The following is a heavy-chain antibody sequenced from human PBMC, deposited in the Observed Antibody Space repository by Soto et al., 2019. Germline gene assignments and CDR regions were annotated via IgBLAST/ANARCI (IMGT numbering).Heavy chain of an antibody. CDR1: GYTFTSYG. Sequence: ASVKVSCKASGYTFTSYGISWVRQAPGQGLEWMGWISAYNGNTNYAQKLQGRVTMTTDTATSTAYLELRSLRSDDTAVYYCARSYYEFWSGYYLAADYWGQGTLVTVS. CDR3: ARSYYEFWSGYYLAADY. V-gene: IGHV1-18*04. J-gene: IGHJ4*02. CDR2: ISAYNGNT. D-gene: IGHD3-3*01.